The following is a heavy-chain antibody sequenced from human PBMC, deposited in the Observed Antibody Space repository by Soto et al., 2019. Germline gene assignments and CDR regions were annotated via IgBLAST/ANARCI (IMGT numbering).Heavy chain of an antibody. D-gene: IGHD6-6*01. CDR1: GFTFSSYA. J-gene: IGHJ6*02. CDR2: ISGSGGST. Sequence: GGSLRLSCAASGFTFSSYAMSWVRQAPGKGLEWVSAISGSGGSTYYADSVKGRFTISRDNSRNTLYLQMNSLRAEDTAVYYCAKSFKSSYYYYGMDVWGQGTTVTVSS. V-gene: IGHV3-23*01. CDR3: AKSFKSSYYYYGMDV.